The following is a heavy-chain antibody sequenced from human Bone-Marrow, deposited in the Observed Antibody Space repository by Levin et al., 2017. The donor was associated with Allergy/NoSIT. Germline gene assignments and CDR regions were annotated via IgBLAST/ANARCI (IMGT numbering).Heavy chain of an antibody. Sequence: SVKVSCKASGGTFSSYAISWVRQAPGQGLEWMGGIIPIFGTANYAQKFQGRVTITADESTSTAYMELSSLRSEDTAVYYCARAYYDYIWGSYHHFDYWGQGTLVTVSS. D-gene: IGHD3-16*02. V-gene: IGHV1-69*13. CDR3: ARAYYDYIWGSYHHFDY. J-gene: IGHJ4*02. CDR1: GGTFSSYA. CDR2: IIPIFGTA.